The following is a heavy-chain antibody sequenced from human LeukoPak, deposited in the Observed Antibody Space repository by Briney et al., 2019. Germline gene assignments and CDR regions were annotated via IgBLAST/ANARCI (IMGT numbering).Heavy chain of an antibody. Sequence: GGSLRLSCAASGFTFSSYAMSWVRQAPGKGLEWVAVISYDGSNKYNADSVKGRFTISRDNSKNTLYLQMNSLRAEDTAVYYCARGGFGLGDVYYSYGMDVWGQGTTVTVSS. CDR3: ARGGFGLGDVYYSYGMDV. V-gene: IGHV3-30*04. CDR2: ISYDGSNK. J-gene: IGHJ6*02. CDR1: GFTFSSYA. D-gene: IGHD5-12*01.